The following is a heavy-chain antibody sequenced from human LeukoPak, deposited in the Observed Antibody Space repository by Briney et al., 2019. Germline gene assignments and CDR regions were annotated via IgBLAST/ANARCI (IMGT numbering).Heavy chain of an antibody. CDR2: IRNKPYGETT. Sequence: TGGSLRLSCSTSGFSFGDYTMNWVRQAPGKGLEWVGFIRNKPYGETTEYAASVRGRFSISRDDSKSIAYLQMNSLKTEDTAVYYCTRVDYDILTGSYLFHHWGQGTLVTVSS. V-gene: IGHV3-49*04. D-gene: IGHD3-9*01. CDR3: TRVDYDILTGSYLFHH. CDR1: GFSFGDYT. J-gene: IGHJ4*02.